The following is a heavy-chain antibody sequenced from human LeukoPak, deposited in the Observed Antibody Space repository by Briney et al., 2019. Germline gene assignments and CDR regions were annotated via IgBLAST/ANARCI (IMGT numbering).Heavy chain of an antibody. D-gene: IGHD3-22*01. CDR2: IYYSGST. CDR1: GGSISSSSYY. CDR3: ARQQYYDSSGYCFDY. V-gene: IGHV4-39*01. J-gene: IGHJ4*02. Sequence: SETLSLTCTVSGGSISSSSYYWGWVRQPPGKGLEWIGSIYYSGSTYYNPSLKSRVTISVDTSKNQFSLKLSSVTAADTAVYYCARQQYYDSSGYCFDYWGQGTLVTVSS.